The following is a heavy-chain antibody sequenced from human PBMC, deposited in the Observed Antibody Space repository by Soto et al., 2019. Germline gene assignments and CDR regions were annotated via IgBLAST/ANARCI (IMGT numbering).Heavy chain of an antibody. V-gene: IGHV3-73*01. CDR3: NRRAGGDWGVS. J-gene: IGHJ5*02. D-gene: IGHD2-21*02. CDR1: GFIFSDSA. Sequence: PGGSLRLSCAVSGFIFSDSAIHWVRQAPGKGLEWVGRIRSKDNGYATGYAASVEGRFTISRDDSKNTAYLQMNSLKTEDTAIYYCNRRAGGDWGVSWGQGRLVTVYS. CDR2: IRSKDNGYAT.